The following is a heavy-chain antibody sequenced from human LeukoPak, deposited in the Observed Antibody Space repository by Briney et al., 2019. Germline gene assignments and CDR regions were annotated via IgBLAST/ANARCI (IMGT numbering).Heavy chain of an antibody. CDR3: ARDPGPAAKYYFDY. Sequence: GGSLRLSCAASGFTFSSYAMHWVRQAPGKGLEWVAVISYDGSNKYYADSGKGRFTISRDNSKNTLYLQMNSLRAEDTAVYYCARDPGPAAKYYFDYWGQGTLVTVSS. CDR1: GFTFSSYA. J-gene: IGHJ4*02. D-gene: IGHD2-2*01. CDR2: ISYDGSNK. V-gene: IGHV3-30*04.